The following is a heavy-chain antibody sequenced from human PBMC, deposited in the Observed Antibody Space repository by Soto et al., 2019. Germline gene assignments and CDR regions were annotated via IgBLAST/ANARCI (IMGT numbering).Heavy chain of an antibody. CDR1: GGSISSYY. D-gene: IGHD3-16*01. CDR3: GGRFGSCFDY. J-gene: IGHJ4*02. CDR2: IYYSGST. Sequence: SETLSLTCTVSGGSISSYYWSWIRQPPGKGLEWIGYIYYSGSTNYNPSLKSRVTISVDTSKNQFSLKLSSVTAADPAVYYCGGRFGSCFDYWGQGTLVTVSS. V-gene: IGHV4-59*08.